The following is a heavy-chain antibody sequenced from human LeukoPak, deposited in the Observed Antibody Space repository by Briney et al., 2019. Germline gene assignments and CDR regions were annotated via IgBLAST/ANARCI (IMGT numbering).Heavy chain of an antibody. D-gene: IGHD1-26*01. CDR1: GGSISSGGYY. Sequence: SQTLSLTCTVSGGSISSGGYYWNWIRLPPGKGLEWIGYISYSGSTYYNPSLKSRVTISVDTSKNQFSLKLSSVTAADTAVYYCARTPGRGRRLRNFDYWGQGTLVTVSS. J-gene: IGHJ4*02. V-gene: IGHV4-31*03. CDR2: ISYSGST. CDR3: ARTPGRGRRLRNFDY.